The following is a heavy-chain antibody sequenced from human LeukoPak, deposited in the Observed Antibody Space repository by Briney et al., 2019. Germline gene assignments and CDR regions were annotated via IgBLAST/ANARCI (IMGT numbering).Heavy chain of an antibody. Sequence: PSETLSLTCTVSGGSISSSSYDWGWIRQPPGKGLEWIGSIYYSGSTYYNPSLKSRVTISVDTSKNQFSLKLSSVTAADTAVYYWARHLMYGHCSGGSCHSGIDPWGQGTLVTVSS. CDR1: GGSISSSSYD. CDR2: IYYSGST. CDR3: ARHLMYGHCSGGSCHSGIDP. V-gene: IGHV4-39*01. D-gene: IGHD2-15*01. J-gene: IGHJ5*02.